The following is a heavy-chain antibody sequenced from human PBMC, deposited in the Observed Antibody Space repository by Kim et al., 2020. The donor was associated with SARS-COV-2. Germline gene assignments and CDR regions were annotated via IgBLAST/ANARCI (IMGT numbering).Heavy chain of an antibody. CDR1: GFTFSSYA. CDR3: AKDHPSYYGSGSPDDAFDI. D-gene: IGHD3-10*01. CDR2: IYSGGSST. V-gene: IGHV3-23*03. Sequence: GGSLRLSCAASGFTFSSYAMSWVRQAPGKGLEWVSVIYSGGSSTYYADSVKGRFTISRDNSKNTLYLQMNSLRAEDTAVYYCAKDHPSYYGSGSPDDAFDIWGQGAMVTGSS. J-gene: IGHJ3*02.